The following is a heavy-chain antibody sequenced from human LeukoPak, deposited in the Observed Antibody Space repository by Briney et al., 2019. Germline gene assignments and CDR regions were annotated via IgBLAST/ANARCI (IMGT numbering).Heavy chain of an antibody. CDR1: GFTFSSYW. CDR2: FKSDGTNT. CDR3: AKSDWFDP. Sequence: GGSLRLSCAASGFTFSSYWMHWVRQAPGKGLVWVSRFKSDGTNTSYADSVKGRFTISRDNAKNTLYLQMNSLRAEDTAVYYCAKSDWFDPWGQGTLVTVSS. J-gene: IGHJ5*02. V-gene: IGHV3-74*01.